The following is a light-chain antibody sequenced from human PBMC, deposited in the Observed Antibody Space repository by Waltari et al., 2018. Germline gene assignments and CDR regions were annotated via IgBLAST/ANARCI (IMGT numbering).Light chain of an antibody. CDR3: ATWDDSLNSWV. V-gene: IGLV1-47*01. CDR2: KND. Sequence: QPVLTLPPSASGTPGQVVSFSCSGSSSNVGNNYVYWYQQLPGTAPKLLSYKNDQRPSGVPDRFFGSKSGTSASLVISGLRSEDEGHYTCATWDDSLNSWVFGGGTKLTIL. J-gene: IGLJ3*02. CDR1: SSNVGNNY.